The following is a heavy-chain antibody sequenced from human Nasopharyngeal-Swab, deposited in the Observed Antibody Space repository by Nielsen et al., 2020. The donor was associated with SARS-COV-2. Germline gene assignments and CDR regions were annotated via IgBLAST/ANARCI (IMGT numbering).Heavy chain of an antibody. CDR3: ARDKTVVVAEATDYYYGMHV. D-gene: IGHD2-15*01. J-gene: IGHJ6*02. CDR2: INPSGGST. CDR1: GYTFTSYY. Sequence: ASVKVSCKASGYTFTSYYMHWVRQAPGQGLEWMGIINPSGGSTSYAQKFQGRVTMTRDTSTSTVYMELSSLRSEDTAVYYCARDKTVVVAEATDYYYGMHVWGQGTTVTVSS. V-gene: IGHV1-46*01.